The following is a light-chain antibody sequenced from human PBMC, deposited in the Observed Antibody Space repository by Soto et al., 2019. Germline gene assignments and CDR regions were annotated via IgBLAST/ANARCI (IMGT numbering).Light chain of an antibody. CDR2: GAS. CDR1: QSVTGSS. J-gene: IGKJ1*01. V-gene: IGKV3-20*01. Sequence: DIVLTQSPGTLSLSPGERVTLSCRASQSVTGSSIAWFQQEPGQAPRLLMYGASSRATGIPDRFSGSGSGTDFTLTISRLEPEDFAVYFCHQYGTSPETFGQGTKVEI. CDR3: HQYGTSPET.